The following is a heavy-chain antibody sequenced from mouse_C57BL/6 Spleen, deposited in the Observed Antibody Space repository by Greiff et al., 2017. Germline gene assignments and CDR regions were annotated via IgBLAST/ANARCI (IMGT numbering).Heavy chain of an antibody. V-gene: IGHV5-6*01. J-gene: IGHJ3*01. CDR1: GFTFSSYG. CDR2: ISSGGSYT. Sequence: EVQLVESGGDLVKPGGSLKLSCAASGFTFSSYGMSWVRQTPDKRLEWVGTISSGGSYTYYPDSVKGRFTISRDNAKNTLYLQMSSLKSEDTAMYYCAREDYGKGGWFAYWGQGTLVTVSA. D-gene: IGHD2-1*01. CDR3: AREDYGKGGWFAY.